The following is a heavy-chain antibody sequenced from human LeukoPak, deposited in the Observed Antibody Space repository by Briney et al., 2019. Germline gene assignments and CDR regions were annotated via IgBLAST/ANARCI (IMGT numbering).Heavy chain of an antibody. CDR1: GGTFSSYA. J-gene: IGHJ4*02. V-gene: IGHV1-18*01. D-gene: IGHD6-19*01. CDR3: ARDPGSGWLHFDY. Sequence: AASVKVSCKASGGTFSSYAISWVRQAPGQGLEWMGWISAYNGNTSYAQKLQGRVTMTTDTSTSTAYMELRSLRSDDTAVYYCARDPGSGWLHFDYWGQGTLVTVSS. CDR2: ISAYNGNT.